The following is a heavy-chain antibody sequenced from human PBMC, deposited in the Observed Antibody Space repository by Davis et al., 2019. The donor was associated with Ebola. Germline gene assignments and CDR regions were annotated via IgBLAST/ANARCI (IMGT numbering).Heavy chain of an antibody. CDR3: AREAGATTRIYES. V-gene: IGHV1-18*01. D-gene: IGHD1-26*01. CDR2: ISAYNGKT. CDR1: SYTFTSYG. Sequence: ASVKVSCKASSYTFTSYGISWVRQAPGQGLEWMGWISAYNGKTNYAQKLQGRVTMTADTSRSTAYMELRSLRSDNTAVYYCAREAGATTRIYESWGQGTLVTVSS. J-gene: IGHJ5*02.